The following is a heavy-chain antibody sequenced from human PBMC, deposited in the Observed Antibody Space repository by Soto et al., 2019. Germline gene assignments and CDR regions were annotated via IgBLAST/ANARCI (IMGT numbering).Heavy chain of an antibody. CDR2: FRTSGDGGTT. CDR1: GFTFSSYS. D-gene: IGHD3-10*01. J-gene: IGHJ4*02. CDR3: AKKVNSGPGSQYFDY. V-gene: IGHV3-23*01. Sequence: GGSLRLSCAASGFTFSSYSMSWVRQAPGKGLEWVSGFRTSGDGGTTYYADSVKGRFTISRDNSKNMLFLQMNSLRAEDTATYYCAKKVNSGPGSQYFDYWDQGTLVTVSS.